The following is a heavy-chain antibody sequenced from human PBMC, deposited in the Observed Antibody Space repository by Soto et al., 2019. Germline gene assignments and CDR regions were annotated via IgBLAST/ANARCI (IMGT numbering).Heavy chain of an antibody. D-gene: IGHD2-15*01. V-gene: IGHV3-23*01. J-gene: IGHJ3*01. Sequence: EVQLWEAGGGLVQPGGSLRLSCAASGSTFSSYAMSWVRQAPGKGLEWVVVISGSGDSTYYADSVKGRLTISRDHSQNPLHVQMNSLRAEGAAEYYCAGELGYCSGGNCYMDGAFDFWGQGTMVTVSS. CDR3: AGELGYCSGGNCYMDGAFDF. CDR2: ISGSGDST. CDR1: GSTFSSYA.